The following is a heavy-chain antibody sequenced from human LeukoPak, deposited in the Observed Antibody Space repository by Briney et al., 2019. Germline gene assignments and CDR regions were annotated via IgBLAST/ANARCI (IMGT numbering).Heavy chain of an antibody. CDR2: VKGEGTFT. CDR1: GFTFSSHW. CDR3: VRDGDDFNFDY. J-gene: IGHJ4*02. Sequence: GGSLRLSCAASGFTFSSHWMHWVRQAPGKGLVWVSRVKGEGTFTNYADSVYGRFTISRDNAKNTLYLHMHSLRAEDTAVYYCVRDGDDFNFDYWGQGNLVTVSS. D-gene: IGHD5-24*01. V-gene: IGHV3-74*01.